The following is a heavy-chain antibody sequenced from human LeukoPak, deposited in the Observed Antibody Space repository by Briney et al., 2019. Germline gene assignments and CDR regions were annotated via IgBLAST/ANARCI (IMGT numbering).Heavy chain of an antibody. V-gene: IGHV3-48*02. J-gene: IGHJ3*02. CDR1: GFTFSSYS. CDR3: AREPQDATYYDFWSGYYSRSGRAFDI. D-gene: IGHD3-3*01. CDR2: ISSSSSTI. Sequence: QPGGSLRLSRAASGFTFSSYSMNWVRQAPGKGLEWVSYISSSSSTIYYADSVKGRFTISRDNAKNSLYLQVNSLRDEDTAVYYCAREPQDATYYDFWSGYYSRSGRAFDIWGQGTMVTVSS.